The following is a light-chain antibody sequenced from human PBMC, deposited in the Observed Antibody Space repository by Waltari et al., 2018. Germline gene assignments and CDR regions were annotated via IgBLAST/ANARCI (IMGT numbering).Light chain of an antibody. CDR1: QDISTY. Sequence: IQLTQSPSFVSASVGDRVTITCRASQDISTYVAWYQQKPGKAPSLLIFAASTLQSGVPSRFSGSGSGTEFTLTISSLHPEDFATYYCQQVNSYPVTFGPGTKVDIK. CDR2: AAS. V-gene: IGKV1-9*01. CDR3: QQVNSYPVT. J-gene: IGKJ3*01.